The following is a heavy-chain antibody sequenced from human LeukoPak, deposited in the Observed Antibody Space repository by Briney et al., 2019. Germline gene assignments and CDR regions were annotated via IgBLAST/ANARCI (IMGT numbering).Heavy chain of an antibody. CDR2: IASDGSST. V-gene: IGHV3-74*01. D-gene: IGHD4-23*01. Sequence: GGSLRLSCAASGFTFSSYWMNWVRQAPGKGLVWVSRIASDGSSTTYADSVKGRFGISRDNAKNTLYLQMNSLRVEDTAVYYCARGRPHGNDYWGQGTLVTVSS. J-gene: IGHJ4*02. CDR3: ARGRPHGNDY. CDR1: GFTFSSYW.